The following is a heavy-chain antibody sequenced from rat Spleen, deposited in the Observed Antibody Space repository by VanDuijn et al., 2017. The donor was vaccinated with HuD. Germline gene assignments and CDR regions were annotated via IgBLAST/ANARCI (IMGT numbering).Heavy chain of an antibody. CDR1: GFTFNNYW. D-gene: IGHD4-3*01. CDR2: ITYDGIS. V-gene: IGHV5-31*01. CDR3: TSPYTSGQKFPFAY. Sequence: EVELVESGGGLVQPGTSLKLSCVASGFTFNNYWLSWVRQTPGKGLEWVGSITYDGISYYRDSVRGRFTISSDESKSTQYLQMDSLRSEDTATYYCTSPYTSGQKFPFAYWGQGTLVTVSS. J-gene: IGHJ3*01.